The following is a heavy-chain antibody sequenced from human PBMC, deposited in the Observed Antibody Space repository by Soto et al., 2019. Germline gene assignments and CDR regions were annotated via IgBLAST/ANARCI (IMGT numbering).Heavy chain of an antibody. D-gene: IGHD3-10*01. V-gene: IGHV4-4*02. Sequence: QVKLQESGPGLATPSGTLSLTCAVSGVSISSGNWWTWVRQSPQRGLEYIGEIFHDGTANYYPSFERRVAISVDTSQTQFSLKLTSVTAADTAIYFGARLVYDTRLNYMYFDFWGQGTLVTVSS. J-gene: IGHJ4*02. CDR3: ARLVYDTRLNYMYFDF. CDR2: IFHDGTA. CDR1: GVSISSGNW.